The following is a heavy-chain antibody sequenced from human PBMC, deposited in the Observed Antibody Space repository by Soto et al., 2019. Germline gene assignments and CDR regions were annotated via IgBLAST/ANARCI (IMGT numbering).Heavy chain of an antibody. CDR1: GFTVSSNY. CDR3: AMGGNNSCYWTYYFDY. D-gene: IGHD2-15*01. Sequence: EVQLVESGGGLVQPGGSLRLSCAASGFTVSSNYMSWVRQAPGKGLEWVAVIYSGGRTYYEDSVKGRFTISRDNSNNTLYLQMNSLRAEDTAVYYCAMGGNNSCYWTYYFDYWGQGTLVTVSS. CDR2: IYSGGRT. J-gene: IGHJ4*02. V-gene: IGHV3-66*01.